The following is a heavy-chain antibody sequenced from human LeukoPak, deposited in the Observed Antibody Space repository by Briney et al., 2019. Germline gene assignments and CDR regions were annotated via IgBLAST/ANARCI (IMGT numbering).Heavy chain of an antibody. CDR3: ARERSVGLRGVFDI. D-gene: IGHD3-16*01. Sequence: GGSLRLSCAASGFTFRSYSMKWVRQAPGKGLEWLSSISSSGTKIYYADSVKGRFTISRDNARNSLYLQMNSLRAEDTAVYYCARERSVGLRGVFDIWGQATMVTVSS. CDR1: GFTFRSYS. CDR2: ISSSGTKI. V-gene: IGHV3-21*01. J-gene: IGHJ3*02.